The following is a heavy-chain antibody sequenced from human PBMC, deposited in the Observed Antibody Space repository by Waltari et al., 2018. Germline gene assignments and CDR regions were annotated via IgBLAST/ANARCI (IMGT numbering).Heavy chain of an antibody. J-gene: IGHJ3*02. CDR3: ARDRDWAFDI. CDR2: ISGDSGSI. CDR1: GFTFMIYI. V-gene: IGHV3-48*04. D-gene: IGHD2-21*01. Sequence: EVQLVEFGGGFVQPGGSLSLCLSASGFTFMIYILNLFSQAPGTGLEWVSYISGDSGSIHYADSVKGRITVSRDNAKNSLYLQMSSLTAEDTAVFYCARDRDWAFDIWGQGTMVTVSS.